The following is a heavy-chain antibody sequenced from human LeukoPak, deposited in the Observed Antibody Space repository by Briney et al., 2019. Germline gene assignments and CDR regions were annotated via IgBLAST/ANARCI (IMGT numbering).Heavy chain of an antibody. CDR1: GGSLTNYY. CDR3: ARLNFRGGEALHFDS. D-gene: IGHD3-16*01. J-gene: IGHJ4*02. Sequence: SETLSLTCSVSGGSLTNYYWGWFRPPPGKGLEFIGYIHSDGTTNYDSSLQSRVAISLDTSKIQFSLRLYSVTAADTALYFCARLNFRGGEALHFDSWGQGTLVTVSS. V-gene: IGHV4-4*09. CDR2: IHSDGTT.